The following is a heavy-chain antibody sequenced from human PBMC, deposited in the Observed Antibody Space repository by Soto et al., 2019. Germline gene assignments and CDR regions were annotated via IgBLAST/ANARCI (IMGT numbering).Heavy chain of an antibody. CDR1: GFTFSSYS. D-gene: IGHD4-17*01. Sequence: GGSLRLSCAASGFTFSSYSMNWVRQAPGKGLEWVSYISSSSSTIYYADSVRGRFTISRDNDKSSIYPQMNSLRADDTAVYYCANIHYGSLDYWGQGTLVTVSS. CDR2: ISSSSSTI. J-gene: IGHJ4*02. CDR3: ANIHYGSLDY. V-gene: IGHV3-48*04.